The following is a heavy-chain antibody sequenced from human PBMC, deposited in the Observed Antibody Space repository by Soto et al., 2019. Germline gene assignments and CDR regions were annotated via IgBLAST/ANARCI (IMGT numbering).Heavy chain of an antibody. V-gene: IGHV4-30-4*01. CDR2: IYYSGST. CDR1: GGSISSGDYF. D-gene: IGHD6-13*01. J-gene: IGHJ4*02. CDR3: ARVKAGVVY. Sequence: QVQLQESGPGLVKPSQTLSLTCTVSGGSISSGDYFWSWLRQPQGKGLEWMGYIYYSGSTYYNPSRKSRVTISVDTSKNQFSLKMSSVTAADTAVYYCARVKAGVVYWGQGTLVTVFS.